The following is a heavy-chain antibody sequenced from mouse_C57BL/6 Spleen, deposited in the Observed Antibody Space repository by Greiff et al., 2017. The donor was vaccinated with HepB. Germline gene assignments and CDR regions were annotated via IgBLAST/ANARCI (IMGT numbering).Heavy chain of an antibody. J-gene: IGHJ4*01. CDR3: ARGLDSSGYDYAMDY. Sequence: VQRVESGAELVKPGASVKISCKASGYAFSSYWMNWVKQRPGKGLEWIGQIYPGDGDTNYNGKFKGKATLTADKSSSTAYMQLSSLTSEDSAVYFCARGLDSSGYDYAMDYWGQGTSVTVSS. D-gene: IGHD3-2*02. CDR1: GYAFSSYW. CDR2: IYPGDGDT. V-gene: IGHV1-80*01.